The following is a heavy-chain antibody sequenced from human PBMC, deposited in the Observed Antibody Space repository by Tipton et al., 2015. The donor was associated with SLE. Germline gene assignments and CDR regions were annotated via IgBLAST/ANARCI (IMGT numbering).Heavy chain of an antibody. D-gene: IGHD2-15*01. CDR2: IYYRGNT. V-gene: IGHV4-59*11. CDR3: ARDGRGYCDNSGCSEYHWFDP. J-gene: IGHJ5*02. Sequence: TLSLTCTVSGGSISGHYWTWIRQPPGKGLEWIGYIYYRGNTKYNPSLNSRVTISLDTSRTQFSLKLSSVTAADTAVYYCARDGRGYCDNSGCSEYHWFDPWGQGTLVTVSS. CDR1: GGSISGHY.